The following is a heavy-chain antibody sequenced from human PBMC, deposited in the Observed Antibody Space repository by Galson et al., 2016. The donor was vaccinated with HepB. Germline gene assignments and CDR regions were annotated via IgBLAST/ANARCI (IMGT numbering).Heavy chain of an antibody. CDR2: ISYDGNNK. J-gene: IGHJ4*02. CDR1: GFTFSSYG. D-gene: IGHD6-13*01. V-gene: IGHV3-30*19. CDR3: ARDSVSDSSSWYFGY. Sequence: SLRLSCAGSGFTFSSYGMHWVRQAPGKGLEWVAVISYDGNNKYYGDSVKGRFTVSRDNSKSTLYLQMNSLRSEDTAVYYCARDSVSDSSSWYFGYWGQGTLVTVSS.